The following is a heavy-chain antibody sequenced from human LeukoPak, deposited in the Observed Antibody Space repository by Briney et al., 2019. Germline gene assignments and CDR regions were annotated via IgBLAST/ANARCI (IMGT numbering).Heavy chain of an antibody. Sequence: GGSLGLSCAASGFTFSSYSMNWVRQAPGKGLEWVSSISSSSSYIYYADSVKGRFTISRDNAKNSLYLQMNSLRAEDTAVYYCARVTRSGSSDFDYWGQGTLVTVSS. D-gene: IGHD1-26*01. CDR3: ARVTRSGSSDFDY. V-gene: IGHV3-21*01. CDR1: GFTFSSYS. CDR2: ISSSSSYI. J-gene: IGHJ4*02.